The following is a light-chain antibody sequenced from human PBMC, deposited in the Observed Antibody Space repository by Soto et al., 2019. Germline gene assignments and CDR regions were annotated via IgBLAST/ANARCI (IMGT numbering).Light chain of an antibody. CDR3: CSYAGSSTTLI. J-gene: IGLJ1*01. CDR2: EVS. CDR1: SSDVGSYNL. Sequence: QSVLTQPASVSGSPGQSITISCTGTSSDVGSYNLVSWYQQHPGKAPKLTIYEVSKRPSGVSNRFSGSKSGDTASLTISGLQAEDEADYYCCSYAGSSTTLIFGTGTKVTVL. V-gene: IGLV2-23*02.